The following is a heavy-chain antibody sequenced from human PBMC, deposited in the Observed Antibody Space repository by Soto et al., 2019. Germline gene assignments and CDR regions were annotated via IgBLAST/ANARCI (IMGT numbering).Heavy chain of an antibody. V-gene: IGHV3-30*18. CDR1: GFTSSSYG. Sequence: HPGGSLRLSCVASGFTSSSYGIHWVRQAPGKGLEWVAVISSDGNTKYYADSVKGRFTISRDNSKNTLYLQMDSLRPEDTAVYYCAKEVAVAGDFDYWGHGTLVTVSS. CDR2: ISSDGNTK. CDR3: AKEVAVAGDFDY. D-gene: IGHD6-19*01. J-gene: IGHJ4*01.